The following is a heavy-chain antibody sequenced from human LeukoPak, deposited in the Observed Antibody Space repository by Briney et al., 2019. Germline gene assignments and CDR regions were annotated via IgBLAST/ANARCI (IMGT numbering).Heavy chain of an antibody. CDR1: GYTFTSYG. Sequence: ASVKVSCKASGYTFTSYGINWVRQATGQGLEWMGWMNPNSGNTGYAQKFQGRVTITRNTSISTAYMELSSLRSEDTAVYYCARRGSPSHVFNIWGQGTMVTVSS. V-gene: IGHV1-8*03. CDR2: MNPNSGNT. D-gene: IGHD1-26*01. CDR3: ARRGSPSHVFNI. J-gene: IGHJ3*02.